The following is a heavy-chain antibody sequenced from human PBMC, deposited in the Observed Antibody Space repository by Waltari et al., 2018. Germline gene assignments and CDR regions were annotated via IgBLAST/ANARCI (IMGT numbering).Heavy chain of an antibody. J-gene: IGHJ3*02. CDR1: GGSISRYY. V-gene: IGHV4-4*07. D-gene: IGHD4-17*01. CDR3: ARDRNTVTTRGAFDI. Sequence: QVQLQESGPGLVKPSETLCLTCTVSGGSISRYYWSWIRQPAGKGLEWIGRIYTSGSTNYNPSLKSRVTMSVDTSKNQFSLKLSSVTAADTAVYYCARDRNTVTTRGAFDIWGQGTMVTVSS. CDR2: IYTSGST.